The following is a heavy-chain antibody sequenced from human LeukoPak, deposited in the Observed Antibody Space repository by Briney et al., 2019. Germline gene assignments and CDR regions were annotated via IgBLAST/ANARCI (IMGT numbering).Heavy chain of an antibody. CDR3: ARGSRTGTTSDLYYFDY. J-gene: IGHJ4*02. CDR2: IYNSGST. D-gene: IGHD1-1*01. Sequence: SETLSLTCTVSGGSITSYYWSWIRQPAGKGLEWIGRIYNSGSTNYNPSLKSRVTMSADTSKNQFSLKVSSVTAADTAVYYCARGSRTGTTSDLYYFDYWGREPWSPSPQ. CDR1: GGSITSYY. V-gene: IGHV4-4*07.